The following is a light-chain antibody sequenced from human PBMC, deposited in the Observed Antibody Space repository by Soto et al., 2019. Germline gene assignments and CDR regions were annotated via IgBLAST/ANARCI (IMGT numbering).Light chain of an antibody. CDR1: RSNIGAGYD. Sequence: QSVLTQPPSVSGAPGQRVTISCTGSRSNIGAGYDVHWYQQLPGRAPKLLIYANTNRPSGVPDRFSGSKSGTSASLAITGLQAEDEADYYCQAYDSSLSGSYVFGSGTKVTVL. CDR2: ANT. V-gene: IGLV1-40*01. CDR3: QAYDSSLSGSYV. J-gene: IGLJ1*01.